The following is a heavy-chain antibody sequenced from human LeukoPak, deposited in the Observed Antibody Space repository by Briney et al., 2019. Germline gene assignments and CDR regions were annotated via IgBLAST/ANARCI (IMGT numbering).Heavy chain of an antibody. CDR2: INHSGST. V-gene: IGHV4-34*01. Sequence: SETLPLTCAVYGGSFSGYYWSWIRQPPRKGLEWIGEINHSGSTNYNPSLKSRVTISVDTSKNQFSLKLSSVTAADTAVYYCARRGYQLKFDYWGQGTLVTVSS. D-gene: IGHD2-2*01. CDR1: GGSFSGYY. J-gene: IGHJ4*02. CDR3: ARRGYQLKFDY.